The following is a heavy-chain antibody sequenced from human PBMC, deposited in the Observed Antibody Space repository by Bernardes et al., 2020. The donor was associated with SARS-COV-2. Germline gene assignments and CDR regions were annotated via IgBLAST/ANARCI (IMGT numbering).Heavy chain of an antibody. Sequence: GSLRLSCAASGFTFSSYAMHWVRQAPGKGLEWVAVIAYDGSNKYYADSVKGRFTISRDNSKNTLYLQMNSLRAEDTAVYYCARGHSGYDSFDYWGQGTLVTVSS. CDR1: GFTFSSYA. CDR2: IAYDGSNK. V-gene: IGHV3-30*01. J-gene: IGHJ4*02. CDR3: ARGHSGYDSFDY. D-gene: IGHD5-12*01.